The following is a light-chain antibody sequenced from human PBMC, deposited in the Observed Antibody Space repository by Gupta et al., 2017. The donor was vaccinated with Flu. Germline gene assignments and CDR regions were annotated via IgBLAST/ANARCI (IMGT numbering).Light chain of an antibody. CDR2: DDS. CDR1: KIERIS. CDR3: QVWDGGSDHAV. Sequence: YVLAPPPLASAAPGQTAPITWGGDKIERISVYWYQQKSGQVPVLVLYDDSDRPSGIPDRFSGSNSGNTATLTISRVEAGDEADYYCQVWDGGSDHAVFGGGTKLTVL. V-gene: IGLV3-21*02. J-gene: IGLJ2*01.